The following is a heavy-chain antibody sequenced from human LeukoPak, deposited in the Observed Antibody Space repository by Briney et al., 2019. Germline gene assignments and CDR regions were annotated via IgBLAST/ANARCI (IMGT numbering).Heavy chain of an antibody. J-gene: IGHJ4*02. CDR1: GYSITSAYY. D-gene: IGHD3-9*01. Sequence: SETLSLTCTVSGYSITSAYYWGWIRQPPGKGLEWIGSFFLKGSTYYNPSLKSRGTISVDTSKNQFSLTLSSVTAADTAVYYCARDGGDYDILTGLYYFDYWGQGTLVTVSS. V-gene: IGHV4-38-2*02. CDR3: ARDGGDYDILTGLYYFDY. CDR2: FFLKGST.